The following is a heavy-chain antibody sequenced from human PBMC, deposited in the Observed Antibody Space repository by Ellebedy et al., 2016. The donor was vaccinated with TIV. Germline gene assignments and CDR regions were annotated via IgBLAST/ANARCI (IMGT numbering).Heavy chain of an antibody. CDR3: VRVRCTDTGCNHDAFDF. V-gene: IGHV3-11*01. Sequence: GESLKISCAASGFSFSDYYMSWIRQAPGKGLEWVSYISNSGDMTFYADAVKGRFTIDRDNAMKSLYLQMNSLRAEDTARYYCVRVRCTDTGCNHDAFDFWGQGTKVTVS. CDR1: GFSFSDYY. J-gene: IGHJ3*01. D-gene: IGHD2-8*02. CDR2: ISNSGDMT.